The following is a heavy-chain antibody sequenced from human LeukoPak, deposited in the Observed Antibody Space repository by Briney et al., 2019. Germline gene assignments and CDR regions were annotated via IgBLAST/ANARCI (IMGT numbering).Heavy chain of an antibody. D-gene: IGHD3-10*01. CDR1: GYTFTGYY. CDR3: ARGVGWFGELSTDY. J-gene: IGHJ4*02. CDR2: INPNSGGT. Sequence: GASVKVSCKASGYTFTGYYMHWVRQAPGQGLEWMGWINPNSGGTNYAQKFQGRVTMTRDTSISTAYMELGRLRSDDTAVYYCARGVGWFGELSTDYWGRGTLITVSS. V-gene: IGHV1-2*02.